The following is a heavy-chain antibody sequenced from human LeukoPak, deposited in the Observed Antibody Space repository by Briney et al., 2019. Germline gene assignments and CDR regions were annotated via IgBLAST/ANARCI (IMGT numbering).Heavy chain of an antibody. J-gene: IGHJ6*03. CDR2: INPHSGGT. CDR3: ARDSCGWCMLHYFYYYMDV. D-gene: IGHD2-8*01. CDR1: GYTFTGYY. Sequence: GASVKVSCKASGYTFTGYYLHWVRQAPGQGLEWMGWINPHSGGTNYAQKFQGRVTMTRDTSISTAYMELRRLRSDDTAVYYCARDSCGWCMLHYFYYYMDVWGIGTTVTVSS. V-gene: IGHV1-2*02.